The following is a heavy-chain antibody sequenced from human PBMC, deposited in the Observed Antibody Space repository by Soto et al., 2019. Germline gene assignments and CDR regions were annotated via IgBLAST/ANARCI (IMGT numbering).Heavy chain of an antibody. Sequence: GRPLRLSCAAAGFNSSKHGMHWVRQNTGKGPEWVSRINDDGISTNYADSVKGRFTISRDNAKNTLYLQMNALRVEDTAVYYCTRGPRSTSTGTGGFWGQGTLVTVSS. D-gene: IGHD1-1*01. CDR2: INDDGIST. J-gene: IGHJ4*02. V-gene: IGHV3-74*01. CDR1: GFNSSKHG. CDR3: TRGPRSTSTGTGGF.